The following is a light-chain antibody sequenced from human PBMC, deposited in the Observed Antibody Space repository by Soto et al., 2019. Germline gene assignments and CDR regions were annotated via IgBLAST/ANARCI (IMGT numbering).Light chain of an antibody. Sequence: DIQMTQSPSSLSASVGDRVTITCRASQSIRNFVNWYQQTPGKAPKLLIYASFYLQSGVPSRFSGSGSGTDFTLTISSLQPEDFATYYCQQTFTSPGAFGPGTKVDAK. CDR1: QSIRNF. CDR3: QQTFTSPGA. J-gene: IGKJ3*01. CDR2: ASF. V-gene: IGKV1-39*01.